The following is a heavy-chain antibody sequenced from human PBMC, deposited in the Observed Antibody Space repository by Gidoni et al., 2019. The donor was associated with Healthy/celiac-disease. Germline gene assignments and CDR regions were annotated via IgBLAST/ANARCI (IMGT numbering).Heavy chain of an antibody. Sequence: QLQLQESGPGLVKPSETLSLTCTVPGGSISSSRYYWGWIRQPPGKGLEWIGSIYYSGSTYYNPSLKSRVTISVDTSKNQFSLKLSSVTAADTAVYYCAGKTGTTSYDYWGQGTLVTVSS. CDR1: GGSISSSRYY. CDR3: AGKTGTTSYDY. V-gene: IGHV4-39*01. J-gene: IGHJ4*02. D-gene: IGHD1-7*01. CDR2: IYYSGST.